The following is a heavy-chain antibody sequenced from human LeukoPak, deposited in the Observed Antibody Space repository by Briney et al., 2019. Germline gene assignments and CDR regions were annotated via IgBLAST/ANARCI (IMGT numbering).Heavy chain of an antibody. CDR1: GFTFSNYP. CDR3: AKGGSAWSYLDY. V-gene: IGHV3-23*01. Sequence: GGSLRLSCAASGFTFSNYPMNWVRQAPGRGLEWVSSLSGSGGNTYYADSVRGRFTISRDNSKNMLYLQINSLRVDDTAVYYCAKGGSAWSYLDYWGQGALVTVSS. D-gene: IGHD6-19*01. CDR2: LSGSGGNT. J-gene: IGHJ4*02.